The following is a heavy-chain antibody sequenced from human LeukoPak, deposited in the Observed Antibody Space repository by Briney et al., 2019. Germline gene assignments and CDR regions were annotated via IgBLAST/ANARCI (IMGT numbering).Heavy chain of an antibody. CDR3: AGHHPRNTVDF. J-gene: IGHJ4*02. CDR2: ISYSGST. D-gene: IGHD2/OR15-2a*01. CDR1: GGSISSYY. Sequence: SETLSLTCTVSGGSISSYYWSRIRQPPGKGLEWIGYISYSGSTNYNPSLKSRVTISLDTSKNQFSLKLSSVTAADTAVYYCAGHHPRNTVDFWGQGTLVTVSS. V-gene: IGHV4-59*08.